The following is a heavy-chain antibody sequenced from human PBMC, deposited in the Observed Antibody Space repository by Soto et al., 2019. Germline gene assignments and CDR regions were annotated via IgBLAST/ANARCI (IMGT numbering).Heavy chain of an antibody. CDR2: ISGGGGGT. J-gene: IGHJ6*02. CDR3: ARDRRPRYQLRYYYYGMDV. V-gene: IGHV3-23*01. D-gene: IGHD2-2*01. CDR1: GFTFSSYG. Sequence: SGGSLRLSCAGSGFTFSSYGMHWVRQAPGKGLEWVSGISGGGGGTYYADSVKGRFIISRDNSKNTLYLQMNSLRAEDTAVYYCARDRRPRYQLRYYYYGMDVWGQGTTVTVSS.